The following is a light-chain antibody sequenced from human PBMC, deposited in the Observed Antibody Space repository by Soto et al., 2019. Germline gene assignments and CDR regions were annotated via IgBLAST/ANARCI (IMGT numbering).Light chain of an antibody. Sequence: QAVVTQPPSVSGAPGQRVTISCTGSTSNIGSNYDVHWYQQIPGTAPKLLIYGNNNRPSGVPDRFSGSKSATSASLAITGLQADDEADYYCQSYDSRLSAVVFGGGTKLTV. V-gene: IGLV1-40*01. J-gene: IGLJ2*01. CDR1: TSNIGSNYD. CDR2: GNN. CDR3: QSYDSRLSAVV.